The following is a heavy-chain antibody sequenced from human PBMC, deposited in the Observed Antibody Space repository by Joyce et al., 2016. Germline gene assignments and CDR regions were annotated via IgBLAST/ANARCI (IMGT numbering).Heavy chain of an antibody. J-gene: IGHJ4*02. CDR2: ISWNSGTI. Sequence: EVQLVESGGGLVQPGRSLRLSCAASGFSFDDYAMHWVRQAPGEGLEWVSGISWNSGTIVYADSVKGRFTISRDNAKNSLYLQMNSLRAEDTALYYCAKAILRGYSYAFNYWGQGTLVTVSS. CDR3: AKAILRGYSYAFNY. D-gene: IGHD3-16*01. V-gene: IGHV3-9*01. CDR1: GFSFDDYA.